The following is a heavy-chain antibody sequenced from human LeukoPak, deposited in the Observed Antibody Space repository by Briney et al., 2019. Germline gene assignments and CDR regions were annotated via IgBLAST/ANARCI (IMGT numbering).Heavy chain of an antibody. Sequence: GASVKVSCKASGYTFTSYGISWVRQAPGQGLEWMGWISAYNGNTNYAQKLQGRVTMTTDTSTSTAYMELRSLRSDDTAVYYCARQDYDYVWGSPYYFDYWGQGTLVTVSS. CDR1: GYTFTSYG. CDR2: ISAYNGNT. V-gene: IGHV1-18*01. J-gene: IGHJ4*02. D-gene: IGHD3-16*01. CDR3: ARQDYDYVWGSPYYFDY.